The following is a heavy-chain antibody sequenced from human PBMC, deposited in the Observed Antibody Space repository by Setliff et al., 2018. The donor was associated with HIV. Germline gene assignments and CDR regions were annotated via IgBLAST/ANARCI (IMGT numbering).Heavy chain of an antibody. D-gene: IGHD5-18*01. J-gene: IGHJ3*02. V-gene: IGHV4-30-4*08. CDR3: ARASTGSAMVQDVLDI. CDR1: GDFFSSDYY. Sequence: SETLSLTCTVSGDFFSSDYYWSWVRQPPGKGLEWIGYIYYSGTTYYSPSLKGRVTISLKTSKNQFSLKLSSVTAADTAVYYCARASTGSAMVQDVLDIWGQGTMVTVSS. CDR2: IYYSGTT.